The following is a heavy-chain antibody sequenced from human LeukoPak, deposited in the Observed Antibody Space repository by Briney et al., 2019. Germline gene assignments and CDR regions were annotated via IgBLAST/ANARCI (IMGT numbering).Heavy chain of an antibody. Sequence: PGGSLRLSCAASGFTFSSYAMSWVRQAPGKGLEWVSSISGSGGSTYYADSVKGRFTISRDNSKNTLNLQMNSLRAEDTAVYYCAKDLENSSGWYAEYFQHWGQGTLVTVSS. CDR2: ISGSGGST. CDR1: GFTFSSYA. J-gene: IGHJ1*01. V-gene: IGHV3-23*01. D-gene: IGHD6-19*01. CDR3: AKDLENSSGWYAEYFQH.